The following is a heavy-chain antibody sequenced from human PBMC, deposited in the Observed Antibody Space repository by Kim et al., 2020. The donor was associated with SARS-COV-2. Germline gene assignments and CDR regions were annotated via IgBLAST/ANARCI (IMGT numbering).Heavy chain of an antibody. CDR1: GFTFSSYA. V-gene: IGHV3-23*01. J-gene: IGHJ4*02. CDR3: AKDYYDSSGYYPFDY. Sequence: GGSLRLSCAASGFTFSSYAMSWVRQAPGKGLEWVSAISGSGGSTYYADSVKGRFTISRDNSKNTLYLQMNSLIAEDTAVYYCAKDYYDSSGYYPFDYWGQGTLVTVSS. CDR2: ISGSGGST. D-gene: IGHD3-22*01.